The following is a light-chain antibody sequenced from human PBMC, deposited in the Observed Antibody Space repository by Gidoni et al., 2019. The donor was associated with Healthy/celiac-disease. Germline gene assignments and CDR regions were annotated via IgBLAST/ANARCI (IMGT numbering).Light chain of an antibody. CDR3: CSYAGSYTFGDVV. CDR1: SSDIGGYNY. Sequence: QSALTQPRSVSGSPGQPVTIACTGTSSDIGGYNYVSRYQPHPGNAPKLMIYDVSKRPSGVPDRFSGSKSGNTASLTISGLQAEDEADYYCCSYAGSYTFGDVVFGGGTKLTVL. J-gene: IGLJ2*01. V-gene: IGLV2-11*01. CDR2: DVS.